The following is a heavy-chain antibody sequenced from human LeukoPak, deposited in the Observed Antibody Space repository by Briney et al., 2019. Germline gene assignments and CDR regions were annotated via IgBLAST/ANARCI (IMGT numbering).Heavy chain of an antibody. CDR1: GFTFSTYT. J-gene: IGHJ4*02. D-gene: IGHD2-15*01. V-gene: IGHV3-64D*06. CDR2: ISINGGST. CDR3: VKDSPGLYFDS. Sequence: GGSLRLSCSASGFTFSTYTMYWVRQAPGKGMEYDSAISINGGSTYYADSVKGRFAISRDNSKNTLYLQVSSLRAEGTAVYYCVKDSPGLYFDSWGQGTLVTVSS.